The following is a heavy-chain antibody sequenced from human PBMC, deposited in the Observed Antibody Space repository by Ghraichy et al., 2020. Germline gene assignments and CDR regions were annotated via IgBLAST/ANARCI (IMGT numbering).Heavy chain of an antibody. J-gene: IGHJ6*01. D-gene: IGHD2-21*02. CDR3: TKVSNCGGDCYSVKWNPYYNYCMAV. CDR2: IIPIFGTA. Sequence: SVKVSCKASGGTFSSYAISWVRQAPGQGLEWMGGIIPIFGTANYAQKFQGRVTITADESTSTVFMELSSLRSEDTAVYYCTKVSNCGGDCYSVKWNPYYNYCMAVCGQATTATVSS. V-gene: IGHV1-69*13. CDR1: GGTFSSYA.